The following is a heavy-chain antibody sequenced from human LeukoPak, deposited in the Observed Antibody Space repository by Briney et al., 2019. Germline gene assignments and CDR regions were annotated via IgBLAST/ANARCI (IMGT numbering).Heavy chain of an antibody. D-gene: IGHD3-22*01. CDR1: GFTFSSYS. CDR2: ISSSSSYI. CDR3: AKDGAYDSSGYFDY. J-gene: IGHJ4*02. Sequence: PGGSLRLSCAASGFTFSSYSMSWVRQAPGKGLEWVSSISSSSSYIYYADSLKGRFTISRDNSKNTLYLQMNSLRAEDTAVYYCAKDGAYDSSGYFDYWGQGTLVTVSS. V-gene: IGHV3-21*01.